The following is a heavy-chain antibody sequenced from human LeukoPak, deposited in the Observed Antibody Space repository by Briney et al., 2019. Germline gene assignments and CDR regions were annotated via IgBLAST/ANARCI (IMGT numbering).Heavy chain of an antibody. Sequence: ETLSLTCTVSGGSISSYYWSWVRQAPGKGLEWVSAISGSGGSTYYADSVKGRFTISRDNSKNTLYLQMNSLRAEDTAVYYCAKGLSIVGATTPFDYWGQGTLVTVSS. CDR1: GGSISSYY. J-gene: IGHJ4*02. CDR3: AKGLSIVGATTPFDY. D-gene: IGHD1-26*01. CDR2: ISGSGGST. V-gene: IGHV3-23*01.